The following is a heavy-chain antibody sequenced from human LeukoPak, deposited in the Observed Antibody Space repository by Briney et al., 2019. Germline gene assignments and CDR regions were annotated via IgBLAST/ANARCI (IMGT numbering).Heavy chain of an antibody. Sequence: GGSLRLSSAASAFTFSNYGMHRVPQAQGEGLEWVAVIWNDGSNKIYADSVKGRFTISRDNSKNTLYLQMYSLRVEDTAVYYCAKDGSGPYYSLFDPWGQGTLVIVSS. CDR3: AKDGSGPYYSLFDP. D-gene: IGHD3-10*01. CDR2: IWNDGSNK. J-gene: IGHJ5*02. CDR1: AFTFSNYG. V-gene: IGHV3-33*06.